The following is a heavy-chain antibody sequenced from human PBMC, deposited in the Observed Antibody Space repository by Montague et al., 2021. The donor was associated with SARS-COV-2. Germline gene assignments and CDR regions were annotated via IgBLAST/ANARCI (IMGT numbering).Heavy chain of an antibody. CDR1: GFTFSSYA. V-gene: IGHV3-30*03. D-gene: IGHD3-10*01. Sequence: SLRLSCAASGFTFSSYAINWVRQAPGKGLEWAAVISYDGSNKYCADSVKGRFTISRDNSKNTLYLQMNSLRAEDTAVYYCARDRGEGAVNGNYYYYGIDFWGQGTTVTVSS. CDR3: ARDRGEGAVNGNYYYYGIDF. CDR2: ISYDGSNK. J-gene: IGHJ6*02.